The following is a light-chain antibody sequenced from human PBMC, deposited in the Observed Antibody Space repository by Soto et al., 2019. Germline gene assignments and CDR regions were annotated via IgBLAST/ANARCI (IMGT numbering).Light chain of an antibody. V-gene: IGKV3-11*01. CDR2: DAS. CDR3: QQRSNWPPIT. Sequence: PGDRATLSCRASQRVSSYLAWYQQKPGQAPRLLIYDASNRATGIPARFSGSGSGTDFTLTISSLEPEDFAVYYCQQRSNWPPITFGPGTKVDIK. CDR1: QRVSSY. J-gene: IGKJ3*01.